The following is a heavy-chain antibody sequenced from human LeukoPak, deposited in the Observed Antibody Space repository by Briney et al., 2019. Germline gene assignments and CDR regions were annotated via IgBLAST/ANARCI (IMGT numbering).Heavy chain of an antibody. CDR2: IGTAGDT. D-gene: IGHD1-14*01. V-gene: IGHV3-13*01. CDR3: ARALRDTGAFDI. Sequence: PGGSLRLPCAASGFTFSSYDMHWVRQATGKGLEWVSAIGTAGDTYYPGSVKGRFTISRENAKNSLYLQMNSLRAGDTAVYYCARALRDTGAFDIWGQGTMVTVSS. CDR1: GFTFSSYD. J-gene: IGHJ3*02.